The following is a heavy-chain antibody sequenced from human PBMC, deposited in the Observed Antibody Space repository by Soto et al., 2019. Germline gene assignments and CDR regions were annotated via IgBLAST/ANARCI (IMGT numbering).Heavy chain of an antibody. CDR1: GYTFTSYD. D-gene: IGHD1-26*01. V-gene: IGHV1-8*01. J-gene: IGHJ6*02. CDR3: ARDSGSYFHYYYYGMDV. CDR2: MNPNSGNT. Sequence: QVQLVQSGAEVKKPGASVKVSCKASGYTFTSYDINWVRQATGQGLEWMGWMNPNSGNTGYAQKFQGRVTMTRNTSISTAYMELSSLRSEDTAVYYCARDSGSYFHYYYYGMDVWGQGTTVTVS.